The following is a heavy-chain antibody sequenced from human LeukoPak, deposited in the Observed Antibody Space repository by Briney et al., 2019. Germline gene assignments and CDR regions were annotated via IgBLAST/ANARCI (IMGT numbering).Heavy chain of an antibody. Sequence: SSDTLSLTCAVSGYSITSSSWWGWIRQPPGKGLEWIGYIYHSGTTYYNPSLQSRVTMSVDTSKNQFSLKLSSVTAVDTAVYYCARKENVYYYFDYWGQGTLVTVSS. D-gene: IGHD3-10*01. CDR1: GYSITSSSW. J-gene: IGHJ4*02. CDR3: ARKENVYYYFDY. CDR2: IYHSGTT. V-gene: IGHV4-28*01.